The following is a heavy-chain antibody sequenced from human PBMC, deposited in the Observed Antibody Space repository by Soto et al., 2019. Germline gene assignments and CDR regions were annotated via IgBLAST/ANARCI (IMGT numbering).Heavy chain of an antibody. J-gene: IGHJ6*03. CDR1: GFTFSSYA. CDR2: ISGSGGST. D-gene: IGHD6-13*01. V-gene: IGHV3-23*01. Sequence: EVQLLESGGGLVQPGGSLRLSCAASGFTFSSYAMSWVRQAPGKGLEWVSAISGSGGSTYYADSVKGRFTISRDNSKNTLYLQMNSLRAEDTAVYYCAQDSSSSWYYDGYYYYYMDVWGKGTTVTVSS. CDR3: AQDSSSSWYYDGYYYYYMDV.